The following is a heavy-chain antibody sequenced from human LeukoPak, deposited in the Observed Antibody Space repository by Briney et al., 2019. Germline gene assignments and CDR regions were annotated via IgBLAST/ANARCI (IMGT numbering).Heavy chain of an antibody. CDR2: INPSGGST. J-gene: IGHJ4*02. D-gene: IGHD5-18*01. Sequence: ASVKVSCKASGYTFTGNFIHWVRQAPGQGLEWMGWINPSGGSTSYAQKFQGRVTMTRDTSTSPVYMELSSLRSEDTAVYYCARGARGYSYGYKVPDFDYWGQGTLVTVSS. V-gene: IGHV1-46*01. CDR1: GYTFTGNF. CDR3: ARGARGYSYGYKVPDFDY.